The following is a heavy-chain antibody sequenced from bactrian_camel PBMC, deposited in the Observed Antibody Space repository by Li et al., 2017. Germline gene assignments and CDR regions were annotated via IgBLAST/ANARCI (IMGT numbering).Heavy chain of an antibody. CDR2: IENYGPNT. V-gene: IGHV3-2*01. Sequence: HVQLVESGGGSVQPGGSLRISCAASGFTFRTASLTWFRQAPGKGLEWVSDIENYGPNTYYADSVKGRFTISRDNAKNTVYLQMNMLKSEDTAMYYCATPNGLADFGAWGQGTQVTVS. CDR3: ATPNGLADFGA. CDR1: GFTFRTAS. J-gene: IGHJ6*01. D-gene: IGHD4*01.